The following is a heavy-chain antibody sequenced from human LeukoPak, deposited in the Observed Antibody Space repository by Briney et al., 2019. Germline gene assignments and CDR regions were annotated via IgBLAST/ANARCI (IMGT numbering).Heavy chain of an antibody. CDR2: ISGSGGST. D-gene: IGHD2-2*01. CDR1: GFTFSSYA. J-gene: IGHJ4*02. Sequence: GGSLRLSCAASGFTFSSYAMGWVRQAPGKGLEWVSAISGSGGSTYYADSVKGRFTISSDNSKNTLYLQMNSLRAEDTAVYHCAKDLSTSTSCLDYWGQGTLVTVSS. V-gene: IGHV3-23*01. CDR3: AKDLSTSTSCLDY.